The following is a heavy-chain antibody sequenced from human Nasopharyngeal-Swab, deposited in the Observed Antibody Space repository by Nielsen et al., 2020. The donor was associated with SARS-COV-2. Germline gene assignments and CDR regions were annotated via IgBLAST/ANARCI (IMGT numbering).Heavy chain of an antibody. J-gene: IGHJ3*01. V-gene: IGHV3-23*01. D-gene: IGHD2-8*01. CDR3: AKGDTNGANDAFDL. CDR2: ITGSGTT. CDR1: GFTFSSYA. Sequence: GESLKISCAASGFTFSSYAMSWVRQAPGKGLEWVSAITGSGTTYYADSVKGRFTISRDSSKNTLYLQMNSLRAEDTALYYCAKGDTNGANDAFDLWGQGTMVTVSS.